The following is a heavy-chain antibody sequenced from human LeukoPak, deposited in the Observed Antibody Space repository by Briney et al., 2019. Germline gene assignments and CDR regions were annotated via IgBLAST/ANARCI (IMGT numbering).Heavy chain of an antibody. CDR1: GYTFTSYG. V-gene: IGHV1-18*01. J-gene: IGHJ6*02. CDR2: ISAYNGNT. Sequence: ASVKVSCKASGYTFTSYGISWVRQAPGQGLEWMGWISAYNGNTNYAQKLQGRVTMTTDTSTSTAYMELRSPRSDDTAVYYCARDAEYQLGYYYYYGMDVWGQGTTVTVSS. CDR3: ARDAEYQLGYYYYYGMDV. D-gene: IGHD2-2*01.